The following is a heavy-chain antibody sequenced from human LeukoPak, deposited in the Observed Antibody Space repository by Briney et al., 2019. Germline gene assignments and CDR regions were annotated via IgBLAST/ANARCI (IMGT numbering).Heavy chain of an antibody. CDR1: GFKFTSHS. J-gene: IGHJ6*03. D-gene: IGHD2-15*01. CDR2: VSYDTTDK. V-gene: IGHV3-30*01. Sequence: GGSLRLSCSASGFKFTSHSMHWVRQTPGKGLQWLSFVSYDTTDKHYAESVKGRFSISRDNSRNTIYLQMNSLRPEDTGVYFCARDKDPYYYYMDIWGKGTTVIVSS. CDR3: ARDKDPYYYYMDI.